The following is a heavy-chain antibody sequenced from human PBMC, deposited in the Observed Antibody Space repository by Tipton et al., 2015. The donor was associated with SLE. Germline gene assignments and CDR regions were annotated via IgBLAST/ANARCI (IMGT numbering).Heavy chain of an antibody. V-gene: IGHV4-31*03. Sequence: LRLSCTVSGGSISSGGYYWSWIRQHPGKGLEWIGYIYYSGSTYYNPSLKSRVTISVDTSKNQFSLKLSSVTAADTAVYYCARERIRIQSSTSCYTMGYWGQGTLVTVSS. CDR3: ARERIRIQSSTSCYTMGY. CDR1: GGSISSGGYY. CDR2: IYYSGST. J-gene: IGHJ4*02. D-gene: IGHD2-2*02.